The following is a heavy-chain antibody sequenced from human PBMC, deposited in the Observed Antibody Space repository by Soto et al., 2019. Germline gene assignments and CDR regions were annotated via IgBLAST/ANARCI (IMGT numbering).Heavy chain of an antibody. V-gene: IGHV3-21*01. CDR1: GFTFSSYS. CDR2: ISSSSSYI. CDR3: ARDRCTNGVCYAPSDY. J-gene: IGHJ4*02. Sequence: GGSLRLSCAASGFTFSSYSMNWVRQAPGKGLEWVSSISSSSSYIYYADSVKGRFTISRDNSKNTLYLQMDSLRAEDMAVYYCARDRCTNGVCYAPSDYWGQGTLVTVSS. D-gene: IGHD2-8*01.